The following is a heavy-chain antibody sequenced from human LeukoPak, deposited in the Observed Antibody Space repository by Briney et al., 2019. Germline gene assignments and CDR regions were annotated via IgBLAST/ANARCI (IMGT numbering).Heavy chain of an antibody. CDR1: GYTFTSYG. CDR3: ARREYSYGHEDY. V-gene: IGHV1-18*04. Sequence: ASVKVSCKPSGYTFTSYGISWVRQTPGQGREWMGWISAYNGNTNYAQKPQGRVTITTDASTSTAYMELRSLRSDDTAVYYCARREYSYGHEDYWGQGTLVTVSS. J-gene: IGHJ4*02. CDR2: ISAYNGNT. D-gene: IGHD5-18*01.